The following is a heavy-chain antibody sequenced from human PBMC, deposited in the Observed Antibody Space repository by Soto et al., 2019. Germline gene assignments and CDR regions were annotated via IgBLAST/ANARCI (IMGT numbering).Heavy chain of an antibody. CDR2: INTGNGNT. CDR1: GYSFAAHA. J-gene: IGHJ6*02. D-gene: IGHD1-1*01. Sequence: GASVKVSCKASGYSFAAHAMHWVRRAPGQRLEWMGWINTGNGNTKYSQKFQGRVTISRDTSASTVYMDLISLTSEDTAVYYCARAGQLTVYYYGVDVWGQGTTVTVSS. CDR3: ARAGQLTVYYYGVDV. V-gene: IGHV1-3*04.